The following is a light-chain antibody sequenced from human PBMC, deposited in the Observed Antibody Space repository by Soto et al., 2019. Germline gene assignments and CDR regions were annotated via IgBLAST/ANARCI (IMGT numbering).Light chain of an antibody. CDR1: QRVSSSV. CDR2: DAS. Sequence: EIVLTQSPDTLSLSPGQIATLSCRASQRVSSSVLAWYQQRPGQAPRLLFYDASRRATGIPDKFSASGSGTDFSLTISNLEPEDFAVYYCHQYSSSPWTFGQGTTVEVK. J-gene: IGKJ1*01. V-gene: IGKV3-20*01. CDR3: HQYSSSPWT.